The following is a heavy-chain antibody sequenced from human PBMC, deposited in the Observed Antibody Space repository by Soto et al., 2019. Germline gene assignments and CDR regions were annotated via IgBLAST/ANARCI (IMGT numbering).Heavy chain of an antibody. Sequence: QVQLVQSGAEVKKPGASVKVSCKASGYTFTSYGISWVRQAPGQGLEWMGWISAYNGNTNYAQKLQGRVTMTTDTSTSTAYTELRSLRSDDTAVYYCAREATRIASFSNWFDPWGQGTLVTVSS. D-gene: IGHD6-13*01. J-gene: IGHJ5*02. CDR3: AREATRIASFSNWFDP. CDR2: ISAYNGNT. CDR1: GYTFTSYG. V-gene: IGHV1-18*01.